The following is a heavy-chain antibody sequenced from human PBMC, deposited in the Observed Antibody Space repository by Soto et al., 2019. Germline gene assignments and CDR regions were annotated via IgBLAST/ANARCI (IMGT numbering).Heavy chain of an antibody. D-gene: IGHD3-22*01. J-gene: IGHJ6*02. Sequence: GGSLRLSCAASGLTFSSYAMSWVRRAPGKGLEWVSAISGSGGSTYYADSVKGRFTISRDNSKNTLYLQMNSLRAEDTAVYYCAKKKAMIVVVPCMDVWGQGTTVTVS. CDR2: ISGSGGST. V-gene: IGHV3-23*01. CDR1: GLTFSSYA. CDR3: AKKKAMIVVVPCMDV.